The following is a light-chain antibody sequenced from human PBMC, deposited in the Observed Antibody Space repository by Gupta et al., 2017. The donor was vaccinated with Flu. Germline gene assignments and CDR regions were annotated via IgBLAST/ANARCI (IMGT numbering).Light chain of an antibody. CDR1: ENVNTW. Sequence: DVHMTQSPSTLSASVGQTVTVTCRAAENVNTWVAWYQQKPGEAPKLLIYKASTLDTGVPSRFSGSGPGTEFTLTISSLQPDDIGTFYCQQYNSYPLTFGQGTKVEI. CDR2: KAS. V-gene: IGKV1-5*03. CDR3: QQYNSYPLT. J-gene: IGKJ1*01.